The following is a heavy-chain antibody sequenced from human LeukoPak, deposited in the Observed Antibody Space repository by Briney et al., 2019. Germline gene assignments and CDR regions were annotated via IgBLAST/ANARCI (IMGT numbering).Heavy chain of an antibody. Sequence: SETLSLTCTVSGGSISSYYWSWIRQPPGKGLEWIGYIYYSGSTNYNPSLKSRVTISVDTSKNQFSLKLSSVTAADTAVYYCARAXPXCSSTSCYGHTYYYYYGMDVWGQGTTVTVSS. V-gene: IGHV4-59*01. CDR2: IYYSGST. CDR1: GGSISSYY. CDR3: ARAXPXCSSTSCYGHTYYYYYGMDV. D-gene: IGHD2-2*01. J-gene: IGHJ6*02.